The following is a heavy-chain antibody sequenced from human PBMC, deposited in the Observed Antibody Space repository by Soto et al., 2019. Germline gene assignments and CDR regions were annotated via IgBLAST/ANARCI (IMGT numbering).Heavy chain of an antibody. CDR3: ARDGDVNTGFGKDY. V-gene: IGHV3-33*01. D-gene: IGHD3-16*01. CDR2: IWYDGGNK. Sequence: VGSLRLSCAASGLTFSNYGMHWVRQAPGKGLEWVAFIWYDGGNKYYAESVKGRFTISRDNSKNTLYLQMNSLRAEDTAVYYCARDGDVNTGFGKDYWGQGTLVTVPQ. J-gene: IGHJ4*02. CDR1: GLTFSNYG.